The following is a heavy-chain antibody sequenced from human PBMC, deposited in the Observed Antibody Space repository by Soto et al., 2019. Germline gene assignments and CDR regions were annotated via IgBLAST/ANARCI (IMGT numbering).Heavy chain of an antibody. CDR1: GGSISSGDYY. D-gene: IGHD3-10*01. CDR3: ARGLLWFGELPLGWFDP. CDR2: IYYSGST. Sequence: QVQLQESGPGLVKPSQTLSLTCTVSGGSISSGDYYWSWIRQPPGKGLEWIGSIYYSGSTYYNPSLKSRVTISVDTSKNQFSLKLSSVTAADTAVYYCARGLLWFGELPLGWFDPWGQGTLVTVSS. J-gene: IGHJ5*02. V-gene: IGHV4-30-4*01.